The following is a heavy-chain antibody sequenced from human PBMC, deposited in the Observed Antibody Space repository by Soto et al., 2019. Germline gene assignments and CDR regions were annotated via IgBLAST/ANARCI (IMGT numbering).Heavy chain of an antibody. CDR2: IYWNDDK. V-gene: IGHV2-5*01. CDR3: ARTWGLPVAY. D-gene: IGHD3-16*01. CDR1: GFSLRTTGVG. Sequence: QITLKESGPTLVEPTQTLTLTCTYSGFSLRTTGVGVGWIRQPPGKALEWLGIIYWNDDKRYSPSLQNRFTLTSATSTSQVVLTMTNMDTVDTATYYCARTWGLPVAYWGQGTLVIVSS. J-gene: IGHJ4*02.